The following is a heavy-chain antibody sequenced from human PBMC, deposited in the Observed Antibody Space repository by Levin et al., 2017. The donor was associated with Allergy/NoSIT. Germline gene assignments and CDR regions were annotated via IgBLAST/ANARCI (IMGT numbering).Heavy chain of an antibody. CDR1: GFPFSAAW. Sequence: KSGGSLRLSCAASGFPFSAAWMSWVRQAPGKGLEWVGRIKTKSSGGATNYAAPVRGRFILSRDDSKNTLYLQMNSLKIEDTAVYYCTTELIPPPLDGVIGPGDTAVRRDYWGQGTLVTVSS. J-gene: IGHJ4*02. CDR2: IKTKSSGGAT. D-gene: IGHD2-2*01. V-gene: IGHV3-15*01. CDR3: TTELIPPPLDGVIGPGDTAVRRDY.